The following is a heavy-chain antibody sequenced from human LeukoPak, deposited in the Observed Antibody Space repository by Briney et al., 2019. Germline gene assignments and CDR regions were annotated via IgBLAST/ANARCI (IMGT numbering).Heavy chain of an antibody. CDR1: GYTFTSYD. V-gene: IGHV1-8*01. D-gene: IGHD3-9*01. CDR3: ARGIGMLFDWPLDYYYYYGMDV. J-gene: IGHJ6*02. Sequence: ASVKVSCKASGYTFTSYDINWVRQATGQGLEWMGWMNPNSGNTGYARKFQGRVTMTRNTSISTAYMELSSLRSEDTAVYYCARGIGMLFDWPLDYYYYYGMDVWGQGTTVTVSS. CDR2: MNPNSGNT.